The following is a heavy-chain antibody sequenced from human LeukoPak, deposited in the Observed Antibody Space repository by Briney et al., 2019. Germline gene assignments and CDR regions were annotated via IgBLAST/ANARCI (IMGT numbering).Heavy chain of an antibody. J-gene: IGHJ4*02. CDR1: GFTLSSFW. V-gene: IGHV3-74*01. Sequence: GGSLRLSCATSGFTLSSFWMHWVRQPPGKGLVWVSRINSDATNTNYADSAKGRFTISRDNTKNAVYLQMNSLGAEDTAVHYCARGGWGSSVHFDTWGQGALVTVSS. CDR3: ARGGWGSSVHFDT. D-gene: IGHD3-10*01. CDR2: INSDATNT.